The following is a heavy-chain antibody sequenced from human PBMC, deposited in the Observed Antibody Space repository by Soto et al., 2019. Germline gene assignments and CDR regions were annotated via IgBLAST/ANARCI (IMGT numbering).Heavy chain of an antibody. CDR3: ARGWYYYGSGSYVYYGMDV. V-gene: IGHV4-39*07. Sequence: PSETLSLTCTVSGGSISSSSYYWSWIRQPPGKGLEWIGEINHSGSTNYNPSLKSRVTISVDTSKNQFSLKLSSVTAADTAVYYCARGWYYYGSGSYVYYGMDVWGQGTTVTVSS. J-gene: IGHJ6*02. D-gene: IGHD3-10*01. CDR2: INHSGST. CDR1: GGSISSSSYY.